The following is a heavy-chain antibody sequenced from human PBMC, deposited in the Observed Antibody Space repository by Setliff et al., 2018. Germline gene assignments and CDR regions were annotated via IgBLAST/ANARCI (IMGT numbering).Heavy chain of an antibody. D-gene: IGHD1-26*01. J-gene: IGHJ4*02. CDR3: ARDPLYSGSYGPEFYFDC. CDR2: ISGYNGNT. V-gene: IGHV1-18*01. Sequence: GASVKVSCKASGYTFTSYGISWVRQAPGQGLEWMGWISGYNGNTNYAQNFQGRVTMTTDTSTSTAYMELRSLRSDDTAVYYCARDPLYSGSYGPEFYFDCWGQGTLVTVSS. CDR1: GYTFTSYG.